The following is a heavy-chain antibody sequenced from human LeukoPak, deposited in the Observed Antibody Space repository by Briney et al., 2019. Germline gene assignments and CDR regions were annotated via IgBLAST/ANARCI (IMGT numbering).Heavy chain of an antibody. CDR3: ARGRYNDYGFDY. CDR2: LYYSGST. CDR1: GGSISSYY. Sequence: NPSETLSLTCTVSGGSISSYYWSWIRQPPGKELEWIRYLYYSGSTNYNPSFKSRVTMSVDTSKNQFSLKLNSMTAADTAVYFCARGRYNDYGFDYWGQGTLVTVSS. V-gene: IGHV4-59*01. D-gene: IGHD4-17*01. J-gene: IGHJ4*02.